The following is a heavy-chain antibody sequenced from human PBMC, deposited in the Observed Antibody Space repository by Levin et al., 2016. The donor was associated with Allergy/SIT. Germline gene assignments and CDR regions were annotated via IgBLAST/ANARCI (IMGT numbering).Heavy chain of an antibody. V-gene: IGHV4-31*03. Sequence: SETLSLTCTVSGGSISSGDYYWSWMRQHSGKGLEWIGYIFNSRRTYYNPSLKSRATISVDTSRNQFSLKLSSVTAADTAVYYCARSGWAVTSRFDPWGQGTLVIVSS. CDR1: GGSISSGDYY. D-gene: IGHD3-10*01. CDR3: ARSGWAVTSRFDP. J-gene: IGHJ5*02. CDR2: IFNSRRT.